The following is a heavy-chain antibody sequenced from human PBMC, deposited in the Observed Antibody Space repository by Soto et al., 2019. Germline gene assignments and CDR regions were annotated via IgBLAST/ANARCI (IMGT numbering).Heavy chain of an antibody. Sequence: SETLSLTCTVSGGSISSGGYYWSWIRQHPGKGLEWIGYIYYSGSTYYNPSLKSRVNISIDTSKNQLSLKLTSVTAADTAVFYWAKVEDLRGWGKYNWFDPWGQGTLVTVSS. D-gene: IGHD3-16*01. CDR2: IYYSGST. V-gene: IGHV4-31*03. J-gene: IGHJ5*02. CDR1: GGSISSGGYY. CDR3: AKVEDLRGWGKYNWFDP.